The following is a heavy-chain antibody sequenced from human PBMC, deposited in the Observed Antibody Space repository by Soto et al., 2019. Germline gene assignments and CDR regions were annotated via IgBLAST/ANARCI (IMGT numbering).Heavy chain of an antibody. CDR2: IYYSGST. CDR3: ARDILTGRMGMDV. V-gene: IGHV4-59*01. J-gene: IGHJ6*02. CDR1: GGILISDY. D-gene: IGHD3-9*01. Sequence: PSETLSLTCTVSGGILISDYWIWIRQTPGQGLEWIGYIYYSGSTNYNPSLRSRVTISLDTSKKQFSLKLSSVTAADTAVYYCARDILTGRMGMDVWGQGTTVTGSS.